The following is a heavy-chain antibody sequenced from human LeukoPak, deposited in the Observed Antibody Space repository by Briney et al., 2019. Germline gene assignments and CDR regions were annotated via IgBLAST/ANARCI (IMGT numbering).Heavy chain of an antibody. V-gene: IGHV3-30*18. CDR3: AKGEGGTTGDY. Sequence: GRSLRLSCAASGFTFSSYGMHWVRQAPGKGLEWVAVISYDGSNKYYADSVKGRFTISRDNSKNTLYLQMNSPRAEDTAVYYCAKGEGGTTGDYWGQGTPVTVSS. CDR1: GFTFSSYG. J-gene: IGHJ4*02. D-gene: IGHD1-1*01. CDR2: ISYDGSNK.